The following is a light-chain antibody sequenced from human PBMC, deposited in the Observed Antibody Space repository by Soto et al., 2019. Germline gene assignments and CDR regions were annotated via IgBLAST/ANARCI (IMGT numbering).Light chain of an antibody. J-gene: IGKJ4*01. CDR2: GAS. CDR1: QSIRSN. CDR3: QQYNNWTLT. V-gene: IGKV3-15*01. Sequence: ETVITQSPATLSVSPGERATLSCRASQSIRSNLAWYPQKPGQAPRLLIYGASPRETGIPAMFTGSGAGTECTRTISSLQSEDFEVDYCQQYNNWTLTFGGGTKVDIK.